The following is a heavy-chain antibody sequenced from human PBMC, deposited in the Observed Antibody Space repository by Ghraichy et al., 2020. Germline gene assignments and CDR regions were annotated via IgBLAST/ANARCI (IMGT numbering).Heavy chain of an antibody. CDR1: GGSISSYY. CDR2: IYYSGST. V-gene: IGHV4-59*01. CDR3: ARESPDYYDSSGPTDAFDI. D-gene: IGHD3-22*01. Sequence: ETLSLTCTVSGGSISSYYWSWIRQPPGKGLEWIGYIYYSGSTNYNPSLKSRVTISVDTSKNQFSLKLSSVTAADTAVYYCARESPDYYDSSGPTDAFDIWGQGTMVTVSS. J-gene: IGHJ3*02.